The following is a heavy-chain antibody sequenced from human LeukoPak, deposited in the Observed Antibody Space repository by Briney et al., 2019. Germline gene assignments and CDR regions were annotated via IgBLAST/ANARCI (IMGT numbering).Heavy chain of an antibody. D-gene: IGHD3-9*01. Sequence: ASVKVSCKASGYTFTSYGISWVRQAPGQGLEWMGWISAYNGNTNYAQKLQGRVTMTTDTSTSTAYMELRSLRSDATAVYYCARDYDILTGYYKNYYYYGMDVWGQGTAVTVSS. V-gene: IGHV1-18*01. CDR3: ARDYDILTGYYKNYYYYGMDV. CDR2: ISAYNGNT. J-gene: IGHJ6*02. CDR1: GYTFTSYG.